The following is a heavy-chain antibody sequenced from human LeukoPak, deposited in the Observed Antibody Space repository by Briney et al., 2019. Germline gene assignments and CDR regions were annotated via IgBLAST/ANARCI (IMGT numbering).Heavy chain of an antibody. Sequence: SETLSLPCAVSAYSISSGYYWGWIRQPPGKGLEWIGSMYHSGSTYYNPSLKSRVTISVDTSKNQFSLRLSSVTAADTAVYYCASTYYYDSNAYYYWVWGQGTLVTVSS. D-gene: IGHD3-22*01. CDR1: AYSISSGYY. CDR2: MYHSGST. V-gene: IGHV4-38-2*01. CDR3: ASTYYYDSNAYYYWV. J-gene: IGHJ4*02.